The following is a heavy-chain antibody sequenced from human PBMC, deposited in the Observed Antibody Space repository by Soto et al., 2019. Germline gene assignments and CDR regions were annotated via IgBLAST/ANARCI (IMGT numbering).Heavy chain of an antibody. V-gene: IGHV4-59*01. CDR3: ARGAFDDSGSYYFDY. J-gene: IGHJ4*02. CDR1: GGSISSYY. D-gene: IGHD1-26*01. CDR2: IYYSGST. Sequence: SETLSLTCTVSGGSISSYYWSWIRQPPGKGLEWIGYIYYSGSTNYNPSLKSRVTISVDTSKNQFSLKLSSVTAADTAVYYCARGAFDDSGSYYFDYWGQGTLVTVSS.